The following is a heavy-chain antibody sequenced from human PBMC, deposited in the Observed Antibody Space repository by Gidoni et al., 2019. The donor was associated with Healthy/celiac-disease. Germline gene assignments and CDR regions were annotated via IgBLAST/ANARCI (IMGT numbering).Heavy chain of an antibody. CDR3: ASWELGIEDY. J-gene: IGHJ4*02. V-gene: IGHV3-66*01. Sequence: EVQLVESGGGLVQPGGSLRLSCAAPGFTVSSNYMSGVRQAPGKGLEWVSVIYSGGSTYYADSVKGRFTISRDNSKNTLYLQMNSLRAEDTAVYYCASWELGIEDYWGQGTLVTVSS. CDR2: IYSGGST. D-gene: IGHD3-16*01. CDR1: GFTVSSNY.